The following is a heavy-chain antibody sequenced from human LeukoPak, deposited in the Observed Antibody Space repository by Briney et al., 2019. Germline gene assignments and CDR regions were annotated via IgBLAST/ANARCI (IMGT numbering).Heavy chain of an antibody. D-gene: IGHD3-10*01. CDR3: ARSLMVRGVITPKHGMDV. CDR2: ISYDGSNK. Sequence: GGSLRLSCAASGFTFSSYAMHWVRQAPGKGLEWVAVISYDGSNKYYADSVKGRFTISRDNSKNTLYLQMNSLRAEDTAVYYCARSLMVRGVITPKHGMDVWGQGTTVTVSS. CDR1: GFTFSSYA. V-gene: IGHV3-30-3*01. J-gene: IGHJ6*02.